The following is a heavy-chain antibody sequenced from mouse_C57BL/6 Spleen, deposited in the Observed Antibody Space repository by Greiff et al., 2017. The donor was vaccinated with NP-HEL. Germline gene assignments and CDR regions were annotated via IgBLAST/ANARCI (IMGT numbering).Heavy chain of an antibody. CDR3: TPIYYGNHLAMDY. V-gene: IGHV14-1*01. D-gene: IGHD2-1*01. CDR2: IDPEDGDT. Sequence: VQLQQSGAELVRPGASVKLSCTASGFNIKDYYMHWVKQRPEQGLEWIGRIDPEDGDTEYAPKFQGKATMTADTSSNTAYLQLSSLTSEDTAVYYCTPIYYGNHLAMDYWGQGTSVTVSS. J-gene: IGHJ4*01. CDR1: GFNIKDYY.